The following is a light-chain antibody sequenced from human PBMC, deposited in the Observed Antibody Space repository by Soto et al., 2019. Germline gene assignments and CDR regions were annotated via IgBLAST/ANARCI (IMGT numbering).Light chain of an antibody. CDR3: CSYVGSSTVV. V-gene: IGLV2-23*02. Sequence: QSVLTQPASVSGSPGQSITISCTGTSSDVGSYNLVSWYQQHPGKAPKLMIHEVTKRPSGVSNRFSGSKSGNTASLTVSGLQAEDEADYYCCSYVGSSTVVFGGGTKVTVL. CDR2: EVT. CDR1: SSDVGSYNL. J-gene: IGLJ2*01.